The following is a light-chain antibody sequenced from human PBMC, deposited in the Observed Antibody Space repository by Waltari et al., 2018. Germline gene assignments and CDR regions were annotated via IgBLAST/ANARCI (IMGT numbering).Light chain of an antibody. Sequence: EIVLTQSPATLSLSPGERATLSCRASQSVSYYLAWYQQRPGQAPRLLIYDASSRATGIPARFSGSGSETDFTLTISSLEPKDFAVYYCQQRRTWPLTFGGGTKVEI. CDR2: DAS. J-gene: IGKJ4*01. V-gene: IGKV3-11*01. CDR3: QQRRTWPLT. CDR1: QSVSYY.